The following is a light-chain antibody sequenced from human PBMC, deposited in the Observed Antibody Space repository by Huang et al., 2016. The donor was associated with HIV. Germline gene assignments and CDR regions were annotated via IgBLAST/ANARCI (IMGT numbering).Light chain of an antibody. CDR1: QSVRNNY. CDR2: DAH. CDR3: QQYSTSSYT. Sequence: IVLTQSPATLSLSPGERATLTCGVSQSVRNNYLAWYQQKPGLAPRLLIYDAHVLATGIPDRFSGSGSGTDFTLTISRLEPEDFAMYYCQQYSTSSYTFGQGTKVDI. V-gene: IGKV3D-20*01. J-gene: IGKJ2*01.